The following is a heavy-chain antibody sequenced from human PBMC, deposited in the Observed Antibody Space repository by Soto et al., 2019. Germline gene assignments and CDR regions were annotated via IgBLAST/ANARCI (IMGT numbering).Heavy chain of an antibody. D-gene: IGHD3-10*01. V-gene: IGHV1-3*01. CDR3: ARFGYYGSGTLYGMDV. J-gene: IGHJ6*02. Sequence: ASVKVSCKASGYTFTSYAMHWVRQAPGQRLEWMGWINAGNGNTKYSQKFQGRVTITRDTSASTAYMELRSLRSDDTAVYYCARFGYYGSGTLYGMDVWGQGTTVTVSS. CDR1: GYTFTSYA. CDR2: INAGNGNT.